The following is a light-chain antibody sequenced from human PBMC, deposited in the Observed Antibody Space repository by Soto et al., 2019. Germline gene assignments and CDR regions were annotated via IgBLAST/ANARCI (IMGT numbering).Light chain of an antibody. CDR1: SSDVGGYKY. CDR2: DVS. Sequence: QSVLTQPASVSGSPGQLITISCTGTSSDVGGYKYVSWYQQHPGEAPRLMIYDVSNRPSGVSNRFSGSKSGNTASLTISGLQAEDEADYYCSSYTSSSTRVFGTGTKVTVL. CDR3: SSYTSSSTRV. J-gene: IGLJ1*01. V-gene: IGLV2-14*01.